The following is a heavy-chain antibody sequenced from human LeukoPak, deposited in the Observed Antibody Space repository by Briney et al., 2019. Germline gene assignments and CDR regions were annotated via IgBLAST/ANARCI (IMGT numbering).Heavy chain of an antibody. CDR3: AKGTMVYARANFDY. CDR1: GFTFSSYS. V-gene: IGHV3-48*04. CDR2: ISSSGSTI. Sequence: GGSLRLSCAASGFTFSSYSMLWVRQAPGKGLEWVSYISSSGSTIYYADSVKGRFTISRDNAKNSLYLQMNSLRAEDTAVYYCAKGTMVYARANFDYWGQGTLVTVSS. J-gene: IGHJ4*02. D-gene: IGHD2-8*01.